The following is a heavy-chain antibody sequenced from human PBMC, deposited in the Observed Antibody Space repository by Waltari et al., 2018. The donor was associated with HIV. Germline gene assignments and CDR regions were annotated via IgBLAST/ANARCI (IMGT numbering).Heavy chain of an antibody. V-gene: IGHV3-74*01. CDR2: VNTDGRDT. J-gene: IGHJ4*02. Sequence: EVQLVESGGGLVQPGGSLRLSCAASGFTFSSYWMHWVRQAPGKGLVWVSRVNTDGRDTRYGDSVKGRFTISRDNAKNTLYLQMNSLRDEDTAMYYCARDRYTGSSDFDYWGQGTLVSVSS. CDR3: ARDRYTGSSDFDY. CDR1: GFTFSSYW. D-gene: IGHD1-26*01.